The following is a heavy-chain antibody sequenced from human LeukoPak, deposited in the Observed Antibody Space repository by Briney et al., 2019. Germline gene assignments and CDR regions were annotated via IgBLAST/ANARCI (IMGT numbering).Heavy chain of an antibody. Sequence: ASVKVSCKASGYTFTSYGISWVRQAPGQGLEWMGWINAGNGNTKYSQKFQGRVTITRDTSASTAYMELSSLRSEDTAVYYCAREVNAAGYYFDYWGQGTLVTVSS. CDR2: INAGNGNT. D-gene: IGHD6-25*01. J-gene: IGHJ4*02. CDR3: AREVNAAGYYFDY. V-gene: IGHV1-3*01. CDR1: GYTFTSYG.